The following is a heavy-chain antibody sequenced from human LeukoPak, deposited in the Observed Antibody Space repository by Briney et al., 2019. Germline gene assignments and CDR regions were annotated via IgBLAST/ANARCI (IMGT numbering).Heavy chain of an antibody. CDR2: INHSGST. CDR1: GFTLSRHW. V-gene: IGHV4-34*01. Sequence: GSLRLSCAASGFTLSRHWMTWVRQPPGKGLEWIGEINHSGSTNYNPSLKSRVTISVDTSKNQFSLKLSSVTAADTAVYYCARGRPQWLLLIMHAFDIWGQGTMVTVSS. J-gene: IGHJ3*02. D-gene: IGHD3-22*01. CDR3: ARGRPQWLLLIMHAFDI.